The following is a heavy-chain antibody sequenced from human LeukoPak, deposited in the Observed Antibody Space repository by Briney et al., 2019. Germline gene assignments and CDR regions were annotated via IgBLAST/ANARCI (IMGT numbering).Heavy chain of an antibody. Sequence: GGSLRLSCAASGFTFSSYGMSWVRQAPGKGLEWVSAISGSGGSTYYADSVKGRFTISRDNSKNTLYLQMNSLRAEDTAVYYCTKGRWVRGDTEVDYGGQGTRDTVPS. J-gene: IGHJ4*02. CDR2: ISGSGGST. V-gene: IGHV3-23*01. CDR1: GFTFSSYG. CDR3: TKGRWVRGDTEVDY. D-gene: IGHD3-10*01.